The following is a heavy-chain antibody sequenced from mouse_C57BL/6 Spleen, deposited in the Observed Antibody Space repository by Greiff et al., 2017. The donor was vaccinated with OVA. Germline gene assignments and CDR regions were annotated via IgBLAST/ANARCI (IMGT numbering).Heavy chain of an antibody. CDR2: IHPNSGST. J-gene: IGHJ2*01. CDR3: ARERDGYVFDY. Sequence: VQLQQPGAELVKPGASVKLSCKASGYTFTSYWMHWVKQRPGQGLEWIGMIHPNSGSTNYNEKFKSKATLTVDKSSSTAYMQLSSLTSEDSAVYYCARERDGYVFDYWGQGTTLTVSS. CDR1: GYTFTSYW. V-gene: IGHV1-64*01. D-gene: IGHD2-2*01.